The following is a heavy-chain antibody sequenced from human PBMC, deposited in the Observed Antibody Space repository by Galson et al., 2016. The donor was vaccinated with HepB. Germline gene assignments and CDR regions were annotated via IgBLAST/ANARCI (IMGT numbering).Heavy chain of an antibody. D-gene: IGHD6-19*01. CDR1: GFTFSSYW. CDR3: ARANRYGTGWYGRNDY. CDR2: INFDGSEE. V-gene: IGHV3-7*04. J-gene: IGHJ4*02. Sequence: SLRLSCAGSGFTFSSYWINWVRQVPGKGLEWVADINFDGSEEYYVESVRGRFSISRDNAKNSVVLQMNSLRAEDRAVYYCARANRYGTGWYGRNDYWGQGTLVTVS.